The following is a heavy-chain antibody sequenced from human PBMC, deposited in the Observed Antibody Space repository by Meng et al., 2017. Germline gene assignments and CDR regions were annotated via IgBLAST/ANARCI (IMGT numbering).Heavy chain of an antibody. Sequence: ASVKVSCKASGYTFTDYYIHWVRQAPGQGLEWMGRINPNNGDANYAQKFQGRVTMTRDTSISTAYMELSSLRSDDTAVYFCARGSSSYFGMDVWGQGTTVTVPS. D-gene: IGHD6-6*01. CDR3: ARGSSSYFGMDV. V-gene: IGHV1-2*06. J-gene: IGHJ6*02. CDR2: INPNNGDA. CDR1: GYTFTDYY.